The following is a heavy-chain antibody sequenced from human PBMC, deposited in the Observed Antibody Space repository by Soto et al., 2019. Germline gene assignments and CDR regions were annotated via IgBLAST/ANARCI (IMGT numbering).Heavy chain of an antibody. CDR1: GGSISSGGYS. CDR3: ARYDSGYDDSGYFDY. D-gene: IGHD5-12*01. Sequence: TLSLTCAVSGGSISSGGYSWSWIRQPPGKGLEWIGYIYHSGSTYYNPSLKSRVTISVDRSKNQSSLKLSSVTAADTAVYYCARYDSGYDDSGYFDYWGQGTLVTVSS. CDR2: IYHSGST. V-gene: IGHV4-30-2*01. J-gene: IGHJ4*02.